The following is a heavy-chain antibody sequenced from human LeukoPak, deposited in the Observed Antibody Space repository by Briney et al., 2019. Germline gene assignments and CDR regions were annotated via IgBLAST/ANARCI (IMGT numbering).Heavy chain of an antibody. CDR1: GFTFSSYS. D-gene: IGHD1-1*01. CDR3: GKELERHFDFDY. CDR2: ISSTSSYI. Sequence: PGGSLRLSCAASGFTFSSYSMDWVRQAPGKGLEWVSSISSTSSYIYYADSVKGRFTISRDNSKNTLYLQMNSLRAEDTAVYYCGKELERHFDFDYWGQGTLVTVSS. V-gene: IGHV3-21*04. J-gene: IGHJ4*02.